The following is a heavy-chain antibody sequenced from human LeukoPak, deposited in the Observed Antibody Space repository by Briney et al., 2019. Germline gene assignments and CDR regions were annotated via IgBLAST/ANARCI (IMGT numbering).Heavy chain of an antibody. D-gene: IGHD5-12*01. CDR2: ISYDGSNK. Sequence: GGSLRLSCAASGFTFSSYAMHWVRQAPGKGLEWVAVISYDGSNKYYADSVKGRFTISRDNSKNTLYLQMNSLRAEDTAVYYCARGTAAWLRFSHGMDVWGQGTTVAVSS. CDR1: GFTFSSYA. J-gene: IGHJ6*02. CDR3: ARGTAAWLRFSHGMDV. V-gene: IGHV3-30-3*01.